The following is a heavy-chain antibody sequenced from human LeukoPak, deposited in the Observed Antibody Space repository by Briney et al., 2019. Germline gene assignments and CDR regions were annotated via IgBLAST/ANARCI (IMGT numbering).Heavy chain of an antibody. J-gene: IGHJ4*02. CDR2: ISSSSSYI. V-gene: IGHV3-21*01. D-gene: IGHD3-22*01. CDR1: GFTFSSYS. CDR3: ASNPQTMIAVVDDY. Sequence: GGSLRLSCAASGFTFSSYSMNWVRQAPGKGLEWVSSISSSSSYIYYADSVKGRFTISRDNAKNSLYLQMNSLRAEDTAVYYCASNPQTMIAVVDDYWGQGTLVTVSS.